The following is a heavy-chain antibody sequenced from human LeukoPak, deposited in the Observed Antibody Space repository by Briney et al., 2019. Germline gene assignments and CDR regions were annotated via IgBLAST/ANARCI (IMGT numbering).Heavy chain of an antibody. CDR2: IYHSGST. D-gene: IGHD1-14*01. CDR1: GGSISSGGYS. Sequence: SETLSLTCAVSGGSISSGGYSWSWIWQPPGKGLEWIGYIYHSGSTYYNPSLKSRVTISVDRSKNQFSLKLSSVTAADTAVYYCARGYNPNWFDPWGQGTLVTVSS. V-gene: IGHV4-30-2*01. CDR3: ARGYNPNWFDP. J-gene: IGHJ5*02.